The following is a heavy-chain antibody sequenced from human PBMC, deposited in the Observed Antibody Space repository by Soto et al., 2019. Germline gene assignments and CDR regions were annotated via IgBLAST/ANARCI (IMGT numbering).Heavy chain of an antibody. V-gene: IGHV3-7*01. CDR2: IKHDGSEK. CDR3: ARLARHG. Sequence: GGSLRLSCAASGFTFSDSWMDWVRQAPGKGPEWVANIKHDGSEKNYVVSVKGRFTISRDNAKNSLYLQMNSLRAEDTAVYYCARLARHGWGQGTTVTVSS. J-gene: IGHJ6*02. CDR1: GFTFSDSW.